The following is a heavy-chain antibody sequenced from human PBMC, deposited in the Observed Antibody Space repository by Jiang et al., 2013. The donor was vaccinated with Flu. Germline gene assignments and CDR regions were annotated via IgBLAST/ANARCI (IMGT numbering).Heavy chain of an antibody. Sequence: SGAEVKKPGSSVKVSCKASGGTFSSYAISWVRQAPGQGLEWMGRIIPILGIANYAQKFQGRVTITADKSTSTAYMELSSLRSEDTAVYYCARNSKVVYASDLEWFDPWGQGTLVHRL. CDR1: GGTFSSYA. CDR2: IIPILGIA. D-gene: IGHD2-8*02. J-gene: IGHJ5*02. V-gene: IGHV1-69*04. CDR3: ARNSKVVYASDLEWFDP.